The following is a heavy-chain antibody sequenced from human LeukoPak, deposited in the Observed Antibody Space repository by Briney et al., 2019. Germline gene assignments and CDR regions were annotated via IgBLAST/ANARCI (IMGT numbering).Heavy chain of an antibody. CDR1: GYTFTSYY. CDR3: ARGPMGEWLFGY. CDR2: INTSGGST. Sequence: ASVKVSCKASGYTFTSYYMHWVRQAPGQGLEWMGVINTSGGSTSYAQKFQGRVTMTRDTSTSTVYMELSSLRSEDTAVYYCARGPMGEWLFGYWGQGTLVTVSS. V-gene: IGHV1-46*01. J-gene: IGHJ4*02. D-gene: IGHD3-3*01.